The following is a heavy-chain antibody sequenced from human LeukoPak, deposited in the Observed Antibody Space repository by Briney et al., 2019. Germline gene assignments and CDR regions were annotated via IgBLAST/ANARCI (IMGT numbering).Heavy chain of an antibody. Sequence: PSKTLSLTCAVYGGSFSGYYWSWIRQPPGKGLEWIGEINHSGSTNYNPSLKSRVTISVDTSKNQFSLKLSSVTAADTAVYYCARGRDSDYWGQGTLVTVSS. V-gene: IGHV4-34*01. D-gene: IGHD5-24*01. CDR2: INHSGST. CDR1: GGSFSGYY. CDR3: ARGRDSDY. J-gene: IGHJ4*02.